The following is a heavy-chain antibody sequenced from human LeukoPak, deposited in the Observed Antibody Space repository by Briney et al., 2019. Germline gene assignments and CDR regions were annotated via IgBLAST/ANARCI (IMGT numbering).Heavy chain of an antibody. D-gene: IGHD6-13*01. CDR3: ARYTSDWYGPDY. Sequence: PGESLKISCRGSGYIFTSYWIGWVRQMPNKGLGWMGIIYASEYDTRYNPSFQGQVTISADKSISTAYLQWSSLTASDTGIYYCARYTSDWYGPDYWGQGTLVTVSS. V-gene: IGHV5-51*01. J-gene: IGHJ4*02. CDR1: GYIFTSYW. CDR2: IYASEYDT.